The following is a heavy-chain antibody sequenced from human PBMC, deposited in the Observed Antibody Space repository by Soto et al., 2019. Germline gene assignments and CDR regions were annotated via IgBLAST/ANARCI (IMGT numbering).Heavy chain of an antibody. CDR2: ISSSSSYI. Sequence: EVQLVESGGGLVKPGGSLRLSCAASGFTFSSYSMNWVRQAPGKGLEWVSSISSSSSYIYYADSVKGRFTISRDNAKNSLYLQMNSLRAEDTAVYYCARDGGFEWLLSRWFDPWGQGTLVTVSS. CDR3: ARDGGFEWLLSRWFDP. CDR1: GFTFSSYS. V-gene: IGHV3-21*01. D-gene: IGHD3-3*01. J-gene: IGHJ5*02.